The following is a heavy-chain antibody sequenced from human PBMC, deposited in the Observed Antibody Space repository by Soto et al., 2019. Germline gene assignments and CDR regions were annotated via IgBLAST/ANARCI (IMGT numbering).Heavy chain of an antibody. CDR3: ARGVSSSWGYYFDY. CDR1: GFTVSSNY. Sequence: GGSLSLSCAASGFTVSSNYMSWVRQAPGKGLEWVSVIYSGGSTYYADSVKGRFTISRDNSKNTLYLQMNSLRAEDTAVYYCARGVSSSWGYYFDYWGQGTLVTVSS. V-gene: IGHV3-66*01. J-gene: IGHJ4*02. D-gene: IGHD6-13*01. CDR2: IYSGGST.